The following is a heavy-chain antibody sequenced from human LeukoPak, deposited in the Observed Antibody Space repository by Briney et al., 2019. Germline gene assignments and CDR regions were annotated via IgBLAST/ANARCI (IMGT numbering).Heavy chain of an antibody. V-gene: IGHV3-7*01. Sequence: GGSLRLSCAASGFTFNNYWMTWVRQAPGKGLEWVANIKEDGVEKCYVDSVKGRFTISRDNAKNSLYLQMNSLRDEDTAVYYCARGKNSASWGQGTLVIVSS. CDR1: GFTFNNYW. D-gene: IGHD4-11*01. CDR3: ARGKNSAS. CDR2: IKEDGVEK. J-gene: IGHJ5*02.